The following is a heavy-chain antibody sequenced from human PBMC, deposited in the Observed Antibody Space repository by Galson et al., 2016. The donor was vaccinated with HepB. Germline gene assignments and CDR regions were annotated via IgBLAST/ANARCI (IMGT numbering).Heavy chain of an antibody. D-gene: IGHD1-26*01. Sequence: SLRLSCAASGFIFRSYSMNWVRQAPGKGLEWLSYIRSSTNTINYADSVKGRFTISTDNAKNSLYLQMSSLRDEDTAVYYCARDKDTTFDYWGQGTLVTVSA. V-gene: IGHV3-48*02. CDR1: GFIFRSYS. CDR2: IRSSTNTI. J-gene: IGHJ4*02. CDR3: ARDKDTTFDY.